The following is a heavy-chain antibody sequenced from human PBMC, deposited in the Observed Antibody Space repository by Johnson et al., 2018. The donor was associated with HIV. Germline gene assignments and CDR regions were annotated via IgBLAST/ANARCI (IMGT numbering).Heavy chain of an antibody. CDR3: ARDGSGSYYNGHAFDV. CDR1: GFTFSSYA. V-gene: IGHV3-30*04. J-gene: IGHJ3*01. Sequence: QVQLVESGGGVVQPGRSLRLSCAASGFTFSSYAMHWVRQAPGKGLEWVAVISYDGSNKYYADSVKGRFTISRDNSKNTLYLQMNSLRAEDTALYYCARDGSGSYYNGHAFDVWGQGTMVTVSS. D-gene: IGHD3-10*01. CDR2: ISYDGSNK.